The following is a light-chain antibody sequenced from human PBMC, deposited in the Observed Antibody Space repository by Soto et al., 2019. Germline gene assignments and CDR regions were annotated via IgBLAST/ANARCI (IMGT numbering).Light chain of an antibody. V-gene: IGLV1-40*01. CDR3: QAYDYSLTASV. CDR2: GNR. Sequence: QPVLTQPPSVSGAPGQRVTLSCTGNSSNLGAGYDVHWYKQVPGAAPKLVNFGNRNRPSGVPERFSGSKSGTSASLAITGLQAEDEADYYCQAYDYSLTASVFGGGTKLTVL. CDR1: SSNLGAGYD. J-gene: IGLJ3*02.